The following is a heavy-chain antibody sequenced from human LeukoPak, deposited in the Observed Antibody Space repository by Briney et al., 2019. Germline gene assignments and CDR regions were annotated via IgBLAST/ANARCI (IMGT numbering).Heavy chain of an antibody. V-gene: IGHV1-3*01. J-gene: IGHJ3*02. D-gene: IGHD1-26*01. CDR1: GYTFTGYF. CDR3: ARPIVGAADYAFDI. CDR2: INAGNSNT. Sequence: ASVKVSCKASGYTFTGYFLHWVRQAPGQRLEWMGWINAGNSNTKYSQKFQGRVTITRDTSASTAYLELSSLRSEDTAVYYCARPIVGAADYAFDIWGQGTMVTVSS.